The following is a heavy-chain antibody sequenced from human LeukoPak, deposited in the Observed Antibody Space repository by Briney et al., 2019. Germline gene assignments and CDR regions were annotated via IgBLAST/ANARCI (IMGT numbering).Heavy chain of an antibody. Sequence: ASLKVSCKASGYTFTSYDINWVRQATGQRLEWIGWMNPNSGKTGYAQKFQGRVTITRNTSISTAYMELSSLRSESTAVYYCARGGSSPYYYMDVWGKGTTVTVSS. CDR2: MNPNSGKT. V-gene: IGHV1-8*03. CDR3: ARGGSSPYYYMDV. CDR1: GYTFTSYD. D-gene: IGHD6-6*01. J-gene: IGHJ6*03.